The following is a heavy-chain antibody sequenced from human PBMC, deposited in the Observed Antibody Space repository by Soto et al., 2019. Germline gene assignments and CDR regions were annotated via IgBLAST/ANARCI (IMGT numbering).Heavy chain of an antibody. J-gene: IGHJ4*02. V-gene: IGHV4-61*01. D-gene: IGHD3-22*01. CDR3: ARGRNNYYDSSGYYPLDY. Sequence: SNALSLTVTVSGVSVTRSSYYWSWIRQPPGKGLEWIGYIYYSGSTNYNPSLKSRVTISVDTSKNQFSLKLSSVTAADTAVYYCARGRNNYYDSSGYYPLDYWGQGTLVTVSS. CDR1: GVSVTRSSYY. CDR2: IYYSGST.